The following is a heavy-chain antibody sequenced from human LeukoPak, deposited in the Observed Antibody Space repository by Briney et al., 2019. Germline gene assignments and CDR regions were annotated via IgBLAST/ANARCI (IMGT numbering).Heavy chain of an antibody. CDR1: GGSFSSHA. Sequence: GASVKVSCKASGGSFSSHAIAWVRQAPGQGPEWMGGIIPISGTANYAQKFQGRVTITTDESTSTAYMELSSLTSDDTAVYYCARGLQYQLLKALGYYYMDVWGEGTRSPSR. J-gene: IGHJ6*03. V-gene: IGHV1-69*05. CDR3: ARGLQYQLLKALGYYYMDV. D-gene: IGHD2-2*01. CDR2: IIPISGTA.